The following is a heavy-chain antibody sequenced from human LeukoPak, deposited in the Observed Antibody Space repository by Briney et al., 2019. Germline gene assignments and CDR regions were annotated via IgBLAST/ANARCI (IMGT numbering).Heavy chain of an antibody. CDR2: IRYDGSNQ. Sequence: PGGSLRLSCAASGFTFSSHGMHWVRQAPGKGLEWVAFIRYDGSNQYYADSVKGRFSIARDNSKNTVFLQMNSLRPEDTAIYYCVGALRVRHYNPHFDYWGQGTLVTVSS. J-gene: IGHJ4*02. D-gene: IGHD3-10*01. CDR1: GFTFSSHG. CDR3: VGALRVRHYNPHFDY. V-gene: IGHV3-30*02.